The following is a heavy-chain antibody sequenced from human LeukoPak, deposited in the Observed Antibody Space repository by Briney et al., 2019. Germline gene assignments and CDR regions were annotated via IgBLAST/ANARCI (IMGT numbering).Heavy chain of an antibody. CDR2: IRYDGTNK. CDR3: AKDSAYYYDSSGYYYD. Sequence: GGPLRLSCAASGFTFSSYAMHWVRQAPGKGLEWVAFIRYDGTNKYYADSVKGRFTISRDNSKNTLYLQMNSLRAEDTAMYNCAKDSAYYYDSSGYYYDWGQGTLVAVSS. V-gene: IGHV3-30*02. J-gene: IGHJ4*02. D-gene: IGHD3-22*01. CDR1: GFTFSSYA.